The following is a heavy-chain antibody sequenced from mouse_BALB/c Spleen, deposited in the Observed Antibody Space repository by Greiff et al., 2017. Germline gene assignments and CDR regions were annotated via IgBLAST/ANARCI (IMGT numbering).Heavy chain of an antibody. Sequence: VQLVESGPGLVQPSQSLSITCTVSGFSLTRYGVHWVRQSPGKGLEWLGVLWSGGSTDYNAAFISRLSISKDNSKSQVFFKMNSLQADDTAIYYGAREGELGAYCDYWGQGTTLTVSS. J-gene: IGHJ2*01. CDR3: AREGELGAYCDY. CDR2: LWSGGST. CDR1: GFSLTRYG. V-gene: IGHV2-4-1*01. D-gene: IGHD4-1*01.